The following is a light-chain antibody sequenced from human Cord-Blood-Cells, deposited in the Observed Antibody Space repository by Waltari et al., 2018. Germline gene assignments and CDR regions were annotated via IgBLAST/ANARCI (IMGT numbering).Light chain of an antibody. CDR2: EVS. CDR1: SCDVGSYNH. J-gene: IGLJ3*02. CDR3: SSYPSSSTSV. Sequence: PTPPPSVSGSTGPSVTISSPGTSCDVGSYNHVSWYQQPPGTAPKLMIYEVSNRPSGVPVLFSASKSGNTASMTISGRQAEDEADYYCSSYPSSSTSVFCGGTKLTVL. V-gene: IGLV2-18*02.